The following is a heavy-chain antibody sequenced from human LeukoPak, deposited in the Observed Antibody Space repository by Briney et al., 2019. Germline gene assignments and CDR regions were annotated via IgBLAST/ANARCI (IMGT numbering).Heavy chain of an antibody. CDR1: GFTFSNYV. J-gene: IGHJ4*02. D-gene: IGHD6-19*01. Sequence: GGSLRLSCAASGFTFSNYVMHWVRQAPGKGLECVAVISNDRSEKYYADSVKGRFTISRDNSRNTLYMQLSGLRAEDTALYYCARDGGYSRGWTYGAGDYWGQGTLVTVSS. V-gene: IGHV3-30*04. CDR2: ISNDRSEK. CDR3: ARDGGYSRGWTYGAGDY.